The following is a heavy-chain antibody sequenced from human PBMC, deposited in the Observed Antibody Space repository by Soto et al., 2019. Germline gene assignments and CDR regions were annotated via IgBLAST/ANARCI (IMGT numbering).Heavy chain of an antibody. CDR3: ARSAVRVPSVAGNCYYYGMDV. D-gene: IGHD6-19*01. V-gene: IGHV1-18*01. CDR2: ISAYNGNT. Sequence: QVQLVQSGAEVKKPGASVKVSCKASGYTFTSYGISWVRQAPGQGLEWMGWISAYNGNTNYAQKLQGRVTMTTDTSTSTAYMELRSLRYDDTAVYYCARSAVRVPSVAGNCYYYGMDVWGQGTTVTVSS. CDR1: GYTFTSYG. J-gene: IGHJ6*02.